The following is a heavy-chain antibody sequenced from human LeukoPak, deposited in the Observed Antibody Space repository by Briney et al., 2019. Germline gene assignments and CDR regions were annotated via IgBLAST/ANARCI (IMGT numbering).Heavy chain of an antibody. D-gene: IGHD6-19*01. CDR2: IYTSGST. V-gene: IGHV4-61*02. Sequence: RSSETLSLTCTVSGGSISSGSYYWSWIRQPAGKGLEWIGRIYTSGSTNYNPSLKSRVTISVDTSKNQFSLKLSSVTAADTAVYYCARATWVAGGYWFDPWGQGTLATVSS. CDR3: ARATWVAGGYWFDP. J-gene: IGHJ5*02. CDR1: GGSISSGSYY.